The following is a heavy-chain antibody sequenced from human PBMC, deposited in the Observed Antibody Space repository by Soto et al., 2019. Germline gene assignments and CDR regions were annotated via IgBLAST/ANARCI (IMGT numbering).Heavy chain of an antibody. J-gene: IGHJ6*02. CDR3: AKDRVTTVSEYYYYYYGMDV. CDR2: ISYDGSNK. D-gene: IGHD4-4*01. CDR1: GFTFSSYG. V-gene: IGHV3-30*18. Sequence: GSLRLSCAASGFTFSSYGMHWVRQAPGKGLEWVAVISYDGSNKYYADSVKGRFTISRDNSKNTLYLQMNSLRAEDTAVYYCAKDRVTTVSEYYYYYYGMDVWGQGTTVTV.